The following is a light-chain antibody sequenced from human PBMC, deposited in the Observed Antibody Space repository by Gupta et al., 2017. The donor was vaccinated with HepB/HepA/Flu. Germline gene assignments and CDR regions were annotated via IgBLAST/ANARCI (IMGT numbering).Light chain of an antibody. CDR2: QDS. Sequence: SYELTQPPSVSVSPGQTASITCSGDKLGDKYACWYQQKPGQSPVLVIYQDSKRPLGIPERFSGSNSGNTATLTIIGTQAMDEADYYCQAWDSSYVVFGGGTKLTVL. CDR3: QAWDSSYVV. J-gene: IGLJ2*01. V-gene: IGLV3-1*01. CDR1: KLGDKY.